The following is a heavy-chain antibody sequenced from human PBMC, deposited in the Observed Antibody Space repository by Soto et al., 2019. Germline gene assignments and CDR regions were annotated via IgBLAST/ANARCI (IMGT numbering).Heavy chain of an antibody. D-gene: IGHD6-13*01. Sequence: QLQLQESGPGLVKPSETLSLTCTVSGGSISSSSYYWGWIRQPPGKGLEWIGSIYYSGSTYYNPSLKSRVTISVDTSKNQFSLKLSSVTAADTAVYYCARPIAAAGTEWFDPWGQGTLVTVSS. J-gene: IGHJ5*02. V-gene: IGHV4-39*01. CDR2: IYYSGST. CDR3: ARPIAAAGTEWFDP. CDR1: GGSISSSSYY.